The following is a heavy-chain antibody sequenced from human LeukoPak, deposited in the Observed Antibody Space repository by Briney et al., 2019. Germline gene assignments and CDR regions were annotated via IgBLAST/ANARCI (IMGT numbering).Heavy chain of an antibody. D-gene: IGHD5-24*01. CDR2: IIPILGIA. CDR3: ASPRDGYNLRGAFDI. J-gene: IGHJ3*02. V-gene: IGHV1-69*04. Sequence: SVKVSCKASGGTFSSYAISWVRQAPGQGLEWMGRIIPILGIANYAQKFQGRVTITADKSTSTAYMELSSLRSEDTAVYYCASPRDGYNLRGAFDIWGQGTMVTVSS. CDR1: GGTFSSYA.